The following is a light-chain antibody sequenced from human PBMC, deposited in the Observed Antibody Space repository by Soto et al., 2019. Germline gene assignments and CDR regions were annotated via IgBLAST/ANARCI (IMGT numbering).Light chain of an antibody. V-gene: IGKV1-5*03. CDR2: KAI. CDR3: QRYNDYQYV. J-gene: IGKJ2*01. Sequence: DIPMTQSPSTLSASVGDRVTITCRASQSIDTWLAWYQQKPEKAPKLLIHKAIILQSGVPSRFSGSASGTEFSLTISTLHPDDFATYYCQRYNDYQYVFGQGTKL. CDR1: QSIDTW.